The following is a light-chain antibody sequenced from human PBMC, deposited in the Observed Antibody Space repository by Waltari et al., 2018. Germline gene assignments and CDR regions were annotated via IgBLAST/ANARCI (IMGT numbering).Light chain of an antibody. CDR2: SNY. V-gene: IGLV1-44*01. Sequence: QPVLTQPPSASGTAGQRLSISCSGGTSNIGANTVTWYQQLPGTAPKLLIFSNYDRPSGGPARFSGSRSGTSASLDISGLQSEDEADYYCASWDDTLNGRVFGGGTKVTVL. CDR3: ASWDDTLNGRV. J-gene: IGLJ3*02. CDR1: TSNIGANT.